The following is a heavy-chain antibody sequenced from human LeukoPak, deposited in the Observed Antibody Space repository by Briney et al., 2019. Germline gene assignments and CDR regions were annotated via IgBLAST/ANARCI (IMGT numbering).Heavy chain of an antibody. CDR1: GGSFSGYY. Sequence: SETLSLTCAVYGGSFSGYYWSWIRQPPGKGLEWIGEINHSGSTNYNPSLKSRVTISVDTSKNQFSLKLSSVTAADTAVYYCATPGRGGIPAYYYGMDVWGKGTTVTVSS. V-gene: IGHV4-34*01. CDR3: ATPGRGGIPAYYYGMDV. CDR2: INHSGST. J-gene: IGHJ6*04. D-gene: IGHD5-18*01.